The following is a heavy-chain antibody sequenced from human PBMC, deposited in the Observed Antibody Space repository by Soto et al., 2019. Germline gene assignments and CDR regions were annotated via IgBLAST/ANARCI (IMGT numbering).Heavy chain of an antibody. CDR1: GESIKTHY. V-gene: IGHV4-59*11. Sequence: PSGTLSLTCNVSGESIKTHYCTWIRQPPGKGLGWIGYIYYSGSTLYNPSLKRRVTISVDTAKNQFSLSRNSLTAADTAVYYCASAWIAAFDHLGQVNLVTVS. J-gene: IGHJ4*02. D-gene: IGHD6-25*01. CDR3: ASAWIAAFDH. CDR2: IYYSGST.